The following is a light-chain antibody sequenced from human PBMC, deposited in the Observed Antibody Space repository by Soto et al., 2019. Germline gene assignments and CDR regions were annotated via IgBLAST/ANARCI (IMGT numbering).Light chain of an antibody. J-gene: IGKJ4*02. CDR3: QQYGSAPRALT. CDR2: GAS. Sequence: EIVLTQSPGTLSLSPGERDTLSCRASQSVSSSYLAWYQQKPGQAPRLLIYGASSRATGIPDRFSGSGSGTDFTLTISRLEPEDLAVYYCQQYGSAPRALTCGGGTKGEIK. CDR1: QSVSSSY. V-gene: IGKV3-20*01.